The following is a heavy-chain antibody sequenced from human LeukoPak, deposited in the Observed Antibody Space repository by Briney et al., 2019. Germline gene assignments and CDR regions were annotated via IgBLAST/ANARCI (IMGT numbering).Heavy chain of an antibody. CDR2: IYYSGST. Sequence: SETLSLTCTVSGGSISSSSYYWGWIRQPPGKGLEWIGSIYYSGSTYYNPSLKSRVTISVDTSKNQFSPKLSSVTAADTAVYYCARQLGYCSSTSCYADKVDYWGQGTLVTVSS. J-gene: IGHJ4*02. D-gene: IGHD2-2*01. CDR3: ARQLGYCSSTSCYADKVDY. V-gene: IGHV4-39*01. CDR1: GGSISSSSYY.